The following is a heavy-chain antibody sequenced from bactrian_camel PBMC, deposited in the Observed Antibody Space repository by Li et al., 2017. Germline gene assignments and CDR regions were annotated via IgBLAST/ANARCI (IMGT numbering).Heavy chain of an antibody. CDR2: INSDGGGT. V-gene: IGHV3S31*01. D-gene: IGHD6*01. CDR1: GFTFSNYA. Sequence: VQLVESGGGLVQPGGSLRLSCAASGFTFSNYAMNWVRQAPGKGLEWVSDINSDGGGTYYTDSVKGRFTISRDNAKNTLYLQLNSLKTEDTAVYYCARMGWYVPYDLWGVGTQVTVS. J-gene: IGHJ4*01.